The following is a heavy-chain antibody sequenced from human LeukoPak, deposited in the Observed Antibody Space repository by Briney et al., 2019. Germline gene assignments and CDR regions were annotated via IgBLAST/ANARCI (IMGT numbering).Heavy chain of an antibody. CDR2: IDIDGSTT. D-gene: IGHD5-24*01. CDR1: GFTLSNSL. J-gene: IGHJ4*02. V-gene: IGHV3-74*01. CDR3: VRDRDGYNY. Sequence: PGGSLRLSCAASGFTLSNSLMHWVRQVPGKGLVWVARIDIDGSTTHYADSVKGRFTISRDNAKNTLYLQMNILRAEDTAVYYCVRDRDGYNYWGQGTLVTVSS.